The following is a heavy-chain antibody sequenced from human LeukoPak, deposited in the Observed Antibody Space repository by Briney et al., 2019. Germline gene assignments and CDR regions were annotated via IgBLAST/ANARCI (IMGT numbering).Heavy chain of an antibody. CDR1: GDSVSSNSAA. V-gene: IGHV6-1*01. CDR3: ARDENFDWLLQFVHDY. Sequence: SQTLSLTCAISGDSVSSNSAAWNWIRQSPSRGLEWLGRTYYRSKWYNDYAVSVKSRITINPDISKNQFSLQLNSVTPEDTAVYYCARDENFDWLLQFVHDYWGQGTLVTVSS. CDR2: TYYRSKWYN. J-gene: IGHJ4*02. D-gene: IGHD3-9*01.